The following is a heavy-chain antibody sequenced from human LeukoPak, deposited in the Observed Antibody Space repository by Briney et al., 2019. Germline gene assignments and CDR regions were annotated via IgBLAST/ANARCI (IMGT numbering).Heavy chain of an antibody. CDR3: VYYDSSGYASGFDY. V-gene: IGHV1-18*01. D-gene: IGHD3-22*01. CDR1: GYTFTSYG. J-gene: IGHJ4*02. Sequence: ASVKVSCKASGYTFTSYGISWVRQAPGQGLEWMGWISAYNGNTNYAQKLQGRVTMTRDTSISTAYMELSRLRSDDTAVYYCVYYDSSGYASGFDYWGQGTLVTVSS. CDR2: ISAYNGNT.